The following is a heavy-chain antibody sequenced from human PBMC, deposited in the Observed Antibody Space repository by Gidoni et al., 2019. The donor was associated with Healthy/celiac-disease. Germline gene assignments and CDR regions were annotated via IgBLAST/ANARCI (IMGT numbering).Heavy chain of an antibody. CDR2: ISSRGSHL. D-gene: IGHD3-22*01. CDR1: GFTFSDHY. CDR3: ARGYYYDSSGYSDY. J-gene: IGHJ4*02. V-gene: IGHV3-11*01. Sequence: QVQRVESGGGLVKRGGSLRLAWAASGFTFSDHYMSWIRQAPGKGLECVSYISSRGSHLYYADSVKGRFTLSRDNAKPSLYLQMNSLRAEDTAVYYCARGYYYDSSGYSDYWGQGTLVTVSS.